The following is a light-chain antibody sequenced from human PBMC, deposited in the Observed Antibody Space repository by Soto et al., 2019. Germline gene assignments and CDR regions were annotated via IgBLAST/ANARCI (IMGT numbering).Light chain of an antibody. CDR3: GSYTTSSTLGV. V-gene: IGLV2-14*03. Sequence: QSVLTQPAYVSGSPGQSLTISCTGSSSDVGGYNFVAWYQQHPGKAPKLMIYDVSNRPSGVSNRFSGSKSGNTASLTISGLQAEDEADYYCGSYTTSSTLGVFGGGTKLTVL. J-gene: IGLJ2*01. CDR2: DVS. CDR1: SSDVGGYNF.